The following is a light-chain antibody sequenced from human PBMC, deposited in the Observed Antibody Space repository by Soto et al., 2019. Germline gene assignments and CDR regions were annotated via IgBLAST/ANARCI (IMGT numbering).Light chain of an antibody. V-gene: IGLV2-14*01. CDR2: EVN. Sequence: QSALTQSASVSGSPGQSITISCTGSSSDVGGYNYVSWYQQHPDKAPKLIIFEVNSRPSGVSHRFSGSKSGNTASLAISGLQTEDEADHYCSSYTSTSSIYVFGNGTKLTV. CDR3: SSYTSTSSIYV. J-gene: IGLJ1*01. CDR1: SSDVGGYNY.